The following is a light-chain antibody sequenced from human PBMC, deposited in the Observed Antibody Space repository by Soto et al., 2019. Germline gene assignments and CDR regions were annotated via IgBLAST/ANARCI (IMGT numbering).Light chain of an antibody. CDR3: SSYTGSSTSVI. V-gene: IGLV2-14*03. CDR1: SSDVGTYNY. Sequence: QSALTQPASVSGSPGQSITISCTGTSSDVGTYNYASWYQQHPGKAPKVMIYDVSNRPSGVSNRFSGSKSGNTASLTISGLQAEDEADYYCSSYTGSSTSVIFGGGTKLTVL. CDR2: DVS. J-gene: IGLJ2*01.